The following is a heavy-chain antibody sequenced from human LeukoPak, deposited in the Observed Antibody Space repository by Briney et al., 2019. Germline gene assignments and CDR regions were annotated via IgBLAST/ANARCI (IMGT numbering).Heavy chain of an antibody. CDR1: GGTFSSYA. J-gene: IGHJ5*02. V-gene: IGHV1-69*05. CDR3: ARDSSSSWTSSNNWFDP. Sequence: GASVKVSCKASGGTFSSYAISWVRQAPGQGLEWMGGIIPIFGTANYAQKFQGRVTITTDESTSTAYMELSSLGSEDTAVYFCARDSSSSWTSSNNWFDPWGQGTLVTVSS. CDR2: IIPIFGTA. D-gene: IGHD6-13*01.